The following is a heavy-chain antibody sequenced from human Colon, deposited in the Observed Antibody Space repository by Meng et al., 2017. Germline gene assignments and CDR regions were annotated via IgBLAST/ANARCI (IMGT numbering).Heavy chain of an antibody. Sequence: QVQLVQSGSELKRPGASVRVSCKVSGLTFIAYRLNWVRQAPGQGLEWMRWIHTNTGNPTYAQGFTGRFVFSLDTSVSTAYLQINSLKGEDTAVYYCAAPKLSPSQGFDYWGQGTLVTVSS. V-gene: IGHV7-4-1*02. CDR3: AAPKLSPSQGFDY. CDR2: IHTNTGNP. J-gene: IGHJ4*02. CDR1: GLTFIAYR. D-gene: IGHD4-23*01.